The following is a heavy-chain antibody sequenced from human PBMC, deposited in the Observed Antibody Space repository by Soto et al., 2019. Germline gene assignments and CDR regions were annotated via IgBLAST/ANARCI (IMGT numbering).Heavy chain of an antibody. Sequence: GGSLRLSCAASGFTFSNAWMSWVRQAPGKGLEWVGRIKSKTDGGTTDYAAPVKGRFTISRDDSKNTLYLQMNSLKTDDTAVYYCTTDQELELPNNFYGMDVWGQGTTVTVSS. CDR3: TTDQELELPNNFYGMDV. CDR1: GFTFSNAW. J-gene: IGHJ6*02. CDR2: IKSKTDGGTT. D-gene: IGHD1-7*01. V-gene: IGHV3-15*01.